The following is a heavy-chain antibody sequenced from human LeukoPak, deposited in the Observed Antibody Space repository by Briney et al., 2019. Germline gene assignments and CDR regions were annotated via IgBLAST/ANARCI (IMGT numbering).Heavy chain of an antibody. CDR2: IYPYNGNT. CDR3: ARLKNYGDYGY. Sequence: GASVTVSFTASGYTFTIYGISWVRQPPGQGLEWMGWIYPYNGNTNYAHKFQGRVTMTTDTSTSIDYMELRSLTSADTAVYYCARLKNYGDYGYWGQGALVTVSS. J-gene: IGHJ4*02. D-gene: IGHD4-17*01. V-gene: IGHV1-18*01. CDR1: GYTFTIYG.